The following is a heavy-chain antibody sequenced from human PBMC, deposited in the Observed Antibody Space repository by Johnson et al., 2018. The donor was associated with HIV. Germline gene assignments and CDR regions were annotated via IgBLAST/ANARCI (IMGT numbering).Heavy chain of an antibody. D-gene: IGHD3-3*01. V-gene: IGHV3-48*04. CDR3: ARGRGLQFLEWPTGLWSAFDI. CDR2: ISYSASSM. Sequence: MQLVESGGDLVQPGGSLGLSCAASGFTFRSYAMSWVRQAPGKGLEWVSYISYSASSMFYADSLQGRFTISRDNAKNSLYLQMNTLRAEDTAVYYCARGRGLQFLEWPTGLWSAFDIWGQGTMVTVSS. CDR1: GFTFRSYA. J-gene: IGHJ3*02.